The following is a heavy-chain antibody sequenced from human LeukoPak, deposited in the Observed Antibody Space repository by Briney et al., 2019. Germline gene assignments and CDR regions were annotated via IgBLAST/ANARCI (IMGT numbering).Heavy chain of an antibody. CDR2: ISYDGSNK. V-gene: IGHV3-30*18. CDR3: AKDRAGDYGYYYYGMDV. J-gene: IGHJ6*02. Sequence: GGSLRLSCAASGFTFSSYGMHWVRQAPGKGLEWVAVISYDGSNKYCADSVKGRFTISRDNSKNTLYLQMNSLRAEDTAVYYCAKDRAGDYGYYYYGMDVWGQGTTVTVSS. CDR1: GFTFSSYG. D-gene: IGHD4-17*01.